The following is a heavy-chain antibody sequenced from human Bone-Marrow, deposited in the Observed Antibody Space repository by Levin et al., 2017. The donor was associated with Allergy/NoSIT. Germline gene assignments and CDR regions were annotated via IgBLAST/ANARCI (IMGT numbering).Heavy chain of an antibody. CDR3: AKGGRGPGANWVDP. J-gene: IGHJ5*02. CDR1: GYTFIGYG. CDR2: ISAYNGNT. Sequence: GGSLRLSCKASGYTFIGYGINWVRQGPGQGLEWMGWISAYNGNTKSSQKFQGRVTMTTDTSTSTAFMELRSLTSDDTAVYYCAKGGRGPGANWVDPWGQGTLVTVSS. D-gene: IGHD3-10*01. V-gene: IGHV1-18*01.